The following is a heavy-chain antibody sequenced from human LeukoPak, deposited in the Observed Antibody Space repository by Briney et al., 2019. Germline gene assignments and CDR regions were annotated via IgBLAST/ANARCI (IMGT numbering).Heavy chain of an antibody. V-gene: IGHV3-23*01. CDR3: SKGSSYHVY. Sequence: GGSLRLSCAASGFTFSTYAMSWVRQAPGQGLEWVSSISGSGGTTYYADSVKGRFTISRDSSKNTLYLQMYSLRADDTAVYYCSKGSSYHVYWGQGTLVSVSS. CDR2: ISGSGGTT. CDR1: GFTFSTYA. D-gene: IGHD2-2*01. J-gene: IGHJ4*02.